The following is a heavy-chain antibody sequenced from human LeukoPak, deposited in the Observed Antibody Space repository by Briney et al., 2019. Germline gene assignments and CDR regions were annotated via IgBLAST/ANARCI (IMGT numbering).Heavy chain of an antibody. CDR1: GFTFSSYA. D-gene: IGHD3-9*01. Sequence: GGSLRLSCAASGFTFSSYAMSWVRQAPGKGLEWVSAISGSGGSTYYGDSVKGRFTISRDNSKNTLYLQMNSLRAEDTAVYYCAKDPIADYDILTGRFDPWGQGTLVTVSS. CDR2: ISGSGGST. CDR3: AKDPIADYDILTGRFDP. J-gene: IGHJ5*02. V-gene: IGHV3-23*01.